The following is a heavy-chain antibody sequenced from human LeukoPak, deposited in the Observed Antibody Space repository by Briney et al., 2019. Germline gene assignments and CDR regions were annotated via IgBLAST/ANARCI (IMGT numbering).Heavy chain of an antibody. CDR2: IWYDGSNK. D-gene: IGHD6-13*01. CDR3: ARRGLGSSWYWDY. V-gene: IGHV3-33*01. CDR1: GFTFSSYG. Sequence: PGRSLRLSCAASGFTFSSYGMHWVRQAPGKGLEWVAVIWYDGSNKYYADSVKGRFTISRDNAKNSLYLQMNSLRAEDTAVYYCARRGLGSSWYWDYWGQGTLVTVSS. J-gene: IGHJ4*02.